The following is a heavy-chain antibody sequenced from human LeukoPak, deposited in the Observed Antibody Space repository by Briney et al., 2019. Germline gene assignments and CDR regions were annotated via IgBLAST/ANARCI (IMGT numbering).Heavy chain of an antibody. CDR3: ARVKYSGSYPHDY. CDR1: GFTFSSYG. CDR2: ISSSGSTI. V-gene: IGHV3-48*04. Sequence: PGGTLRLSCAASGFTFSSYGMSWVRQAPGKGLEWVSYISSSGSTIYYADSVKGRFTISRDNAKNSLYLQMNSLRAEDTALYYCARVKYSGSYPHDYWGQGTLVTVSS. D-gene: IGHD1-26*01. J-gene: IGHJ4*02.